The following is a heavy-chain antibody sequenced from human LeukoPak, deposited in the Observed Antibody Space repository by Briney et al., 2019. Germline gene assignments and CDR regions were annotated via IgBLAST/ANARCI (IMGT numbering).Heavy chain of an antibody. J-gene: IGHJ4*02. CDR2: IWYDGSNK. D-gene: IGHD3-10*01. Sequence: GGSLRLSCAASGFTFSSYGMHWVRQAPGKGLEWVAVIWYDGSNKYYADSVKGRFTISRDNAKNSLYLQMNSLRAEDTAVYYCARENPYGSGSPNLDYWGQGTLVTVSS. CDR1: GFTFSSYG. CDR3: ARENPYGSGSPNLDY. V-gene: IGHV3-33*01.